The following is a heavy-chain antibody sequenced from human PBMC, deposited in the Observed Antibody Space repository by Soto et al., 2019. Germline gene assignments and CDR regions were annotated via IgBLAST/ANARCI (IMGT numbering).Heavy chain of an antibody. CDR1: GGSISSSSYY. J-gene: IGHJ6*02. CDR3: ARPGGSQRYYYYGMDV. V-gene: IGHV4-39*01. D-gene: IGHD1-26*01. CDR2: IYYSGST. Sequence: SETLSLTCTVSGGSISSSSYYWGWIRRPPGKGLEWIGSIYYSGSTYYNPSLKSRVTISVDTSKNQFSLKLSSVTAADTAVYYCARPGGSQRYYYYGMDVWGQGTTVTVSS.